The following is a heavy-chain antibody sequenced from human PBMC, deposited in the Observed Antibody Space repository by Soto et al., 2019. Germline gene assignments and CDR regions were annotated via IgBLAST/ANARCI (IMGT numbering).Heavy chain of an antibody. Sequence: EVQLVESGGGLVQPGGSLRLSCAASGFTFSSYWMHWVRQAPGKGLVWVSRINSDGSSTSYADSVKGRLTISRDNAKNTLNLQMNSLRAEDTAVYYCVRTSLVVAAATREDYWGQGTLVTVSS. V-gene: IGHV3-74*01. CDR3: VRTSLVVAAATREDY. CDR2: INSDGSST. J-gene: IGHJ4*02. CDR1: GFTFSSYW. D-gene: IGHD2-15*01.